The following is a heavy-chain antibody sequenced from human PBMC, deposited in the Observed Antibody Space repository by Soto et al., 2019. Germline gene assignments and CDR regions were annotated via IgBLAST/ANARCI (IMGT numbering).Heavy chain of an antibody. Sequence: PSETLSLTCTVSGGSMNNYQWSWIRQSPGKGLELIGYIYKSGNPNYSPSLRSRVTMSIDTSKNHFSLKLSSVSAADTAIYYCVRYTVGTIRDYWGQGTLVTVSS. CDR2: IYKSGNP. V-gene: IGHV4-59*08. J-gene: IGHJ4*02. CDR1: GGSMNNYQ. D-gene: IGHD4-4*01. CDR3: VRYTVGTIRDY.